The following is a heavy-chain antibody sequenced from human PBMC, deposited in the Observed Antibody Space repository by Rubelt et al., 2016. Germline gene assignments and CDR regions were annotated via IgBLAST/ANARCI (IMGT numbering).Heavy chain of an antibody. V-gene: IGHV1-3*01. Sequence: QVQLVQSGAEVKKPGASVKLSCKASGYTFTNFAVHWVRQAPGQRPEWMGWINAGNGQPRSSQKFQGRVTITSDTSTSTALMELSSLRAEETAVYYCARRVTSGWHQNDCWGQGTRVTVSS. CDR2: INAGNGQP. J-gene: IGHJ4*02. CDR1: GYTFTNFA. CDR3: ARRVTSGWHQNDC. D-gene: IGHD6-19*01.